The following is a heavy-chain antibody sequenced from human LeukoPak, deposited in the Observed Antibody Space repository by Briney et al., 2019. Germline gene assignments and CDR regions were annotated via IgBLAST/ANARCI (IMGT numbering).Heavy chain of an antibody. J-gene: IGHJ4*02. CDR1: GGSISTYY. D-gene: IGHD2-8*01. CDR2: IYYGGNS. CDR3: ARNGRGYSFDY. Sequence: SETLSLTCTVSGGSISTYYWSWIRQAPGKGLEWIGYIYYGGNSNPNPSLKSRVAMSLDTSKNQFSPKLSSVTAADTAVYYCARNGRGYSFDYWGQGTLVSVSS. V-gene: IGHV4-59*01.